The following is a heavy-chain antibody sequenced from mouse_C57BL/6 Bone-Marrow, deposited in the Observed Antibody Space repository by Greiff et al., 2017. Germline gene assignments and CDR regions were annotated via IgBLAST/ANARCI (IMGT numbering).Heavy chain of an antibody. V-gene: IGHV10-1*01. CDR2: IRSKSNNYAT. J-gene: IGHJ3*01. D-gene: IGHD1-1*01. Sequence: EVQRVESGGGLVQPKGSLKLSCAASGFSFNTYAMNWVRQAPGKGLEWVARIRSKSNNYATYYADSVKDRFTISRDDSENMLFLQMNNSITEDTAVYYCVRHGDYYGSSYAWFAYWGQGTLVTVSA. CDR3: VRHGDYYGSSYAWFAY. CDR1: GFSFNTYA.